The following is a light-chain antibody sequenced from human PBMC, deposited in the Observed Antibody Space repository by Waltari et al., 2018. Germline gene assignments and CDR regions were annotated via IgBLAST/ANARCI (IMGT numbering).Light chain of an antibody. V-gene: IGLV4-69*01. CDR3: QTWATGIRV. CDR2: LNSDGSQ. J-gene: IGLJ2*01. Sequence: QLVLTQSPSASASLGASVKLTCTLSSGHSSHAIAWHQQQPEKGPRYLMRLNSDGSQTKGDGIPDRFSGSSSGAERYLTISSLQSEDEADYYCQTWATGIRVFGGGTKLTVL. CDR1: SGHSSHA.